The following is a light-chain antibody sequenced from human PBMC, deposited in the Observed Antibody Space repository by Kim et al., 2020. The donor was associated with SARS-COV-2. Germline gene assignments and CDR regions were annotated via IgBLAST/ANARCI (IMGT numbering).Light chain of an antibody. V-gene: IGLV4-69*01. Sequence: ASVKLTCTLSSGHSSYAIAWHQQQPEKGPRYLMKLNSDGSHSKGDEIPDRFSGSSSGAERYLTISSLQSEDEADYYCQTWGTGIHVFGTGTKVTVL. J-gene: IGLJ1*01. CDR1: SGHSSYA. CDR2: LNSDGSH. CDR3: QTWGTGIHV.